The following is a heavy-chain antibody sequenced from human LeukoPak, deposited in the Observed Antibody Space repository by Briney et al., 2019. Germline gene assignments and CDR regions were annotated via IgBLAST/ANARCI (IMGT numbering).Heavy chain of an antibody. CDR2: ISAYNGNT. D-gene: IGHD2-2*01. J-gene: IGHJ4*02. CDR1: RYTFTSYG. CDR3: ARAPSLGPRLHDY. V-gene: IGHV1-18*01. Sequence: GSAKVSCKAPRYTFTSYGISSGRQAPGQRLEWMGWISAYNGNTNYAQKLQGRVTMTTDTSTSTAYMELRSLRSDDTAVYYCARAPSLGPRLHDYWGQGALVTVSS.